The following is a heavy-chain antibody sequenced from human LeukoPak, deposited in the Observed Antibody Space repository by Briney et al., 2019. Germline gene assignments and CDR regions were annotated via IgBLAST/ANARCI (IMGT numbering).Heavy chain of an antibody. Sequence: ASVKVSCKASGYTFTSYGISWVRQAPGQGLEWMGWISAYNGNTNYAQKLQGRVTMTTDTSTSTAYMELRSLRSDDTAVYYCARQYYYGSGSYYNGVPFPFDPWGQGTLGTVSS. CDR2: ISAYNGNT. V-gene: IGHV1-18*04. J-gene: IGHJ5*02. CDR3: ARQYYYGSGSYYNGVPFPFDP. CDR1: GYTFTSYG. D-gene: IGHD3-10*01.